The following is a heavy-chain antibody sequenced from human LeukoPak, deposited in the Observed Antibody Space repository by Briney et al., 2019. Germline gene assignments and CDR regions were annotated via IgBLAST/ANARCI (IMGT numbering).Heavy chain of an antibody. CDR3: ARGFVYCGRDCHHSERAFDI. J-gene: IGHJ3*02. Sequence: ASVKVSCKASGYTFTGYFIHWVRQAPGQGLEWMGWINPNGGGATYAQNFQDRVTMTSDTSVSTAYMDLSSLRSDDTAVYYCARGFVYCGRDCHHSERAFDIWGQGTMVTVSS. CDR1: GYTFTGYF. CDR2: INPNGGGA. D-gene: IGHD2-21*02. V-gene: IGHV1-2*02.